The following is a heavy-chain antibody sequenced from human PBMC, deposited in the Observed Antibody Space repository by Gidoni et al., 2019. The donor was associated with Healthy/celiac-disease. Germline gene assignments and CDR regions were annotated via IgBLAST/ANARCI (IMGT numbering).Heavy chain of an antibody. D-gene: IGHD4-17*01. J-gene: IGHJ4*02. V-gene: IGHV3-23*01. CDR3: AKDHVDGDNFDY. Sequence: EVQLLESGGGLVQPGGSLSLSCAASGFTFSSYAMSWVRQAPGKGLEWVSAISGSGGSTYYADSVKGRFTISRDNSKNTLYLQMNSLRAEDTAVYYCAKDHVDGDNFDYWGQGTLVTVSS. CDR2: ISGSGGST. CDR1: GFTFSSYA.